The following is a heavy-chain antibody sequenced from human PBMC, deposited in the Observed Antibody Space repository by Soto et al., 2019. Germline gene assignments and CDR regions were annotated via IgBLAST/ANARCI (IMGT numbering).Heavy chain of an antibody. V-gene: IGHV4-39*02. CDR2: TYYNGNA. D-gene: IGHD6-6*01. J-gene: IGHJ5*02. Sequence: PSETLSLTCNVSGGSIDRSNYYWDWLRQPPGKGLEWIGTTYYNGNAYYNPSLRSRVSMSVDTSKNQFSLKLSSVTAADTAVYYCARERPDGARLDPWGQGTLVTVSS. CDR1: GGSIDRSNYY. CDR3: ARERPDGARLDP.